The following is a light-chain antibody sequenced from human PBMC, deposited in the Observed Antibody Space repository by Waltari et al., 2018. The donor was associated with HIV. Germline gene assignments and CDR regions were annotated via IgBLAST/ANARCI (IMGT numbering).Light chain of an antibody. J-gene: IGKJ1*01. CDR2: GAV. CDR3: QQYNNWPPWT. Sequence: EVVMTQSPATLSVSPGERVTLSCRTSQNVSSDLAWLQQRPGQAPRLLIYGAVTRASGIPARISGSGSGTEFILTISRLQSEDVAEYYCQQYNNWPPWTFGQGTKV. CDR1: QNVSSD. V-gene: IGKV3D-15*01.